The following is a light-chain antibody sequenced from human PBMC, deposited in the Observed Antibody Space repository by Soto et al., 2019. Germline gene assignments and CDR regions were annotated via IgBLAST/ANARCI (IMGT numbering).Light chain of an antibody. J-gene: IGKJ2*01. V-gene: IGKV3-20*01. Sequence: EIVLTQSPDTLSLSPGERATLSCRASQSVVSSYLGWYQQKVGQAPRLLIYGAFNRATGMPDRFSGSGSGTDFTLTISRLEPEDFAVYYCQHYGSSPYTFGQGTKLEIK. CDR3: QHYGSSPYT. CDR1: QSVVSSY. CDR2: GAF.